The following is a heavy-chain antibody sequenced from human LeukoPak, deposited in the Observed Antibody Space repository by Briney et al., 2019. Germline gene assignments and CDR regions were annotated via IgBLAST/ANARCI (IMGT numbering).Heavy chain of an antibody. CDR3: GRASPGVEAGNLDY. V-gene: IGHV1-18*01. CDR1: GYSFTSYG. J-gene: IGHJ4*02. D-gene: IGHD6-19*01. Sequence: GASVKVSCKASGYSFTSYGITWVRQAPGQGLEWMGWISANNGDTDYAQKFQGRVTMTTDTSTSTVQMELRSLRSDDTAVYYCGRASPGVEAGNLDYWGQGSLVTVSS. CDR2: ISANNGDT.